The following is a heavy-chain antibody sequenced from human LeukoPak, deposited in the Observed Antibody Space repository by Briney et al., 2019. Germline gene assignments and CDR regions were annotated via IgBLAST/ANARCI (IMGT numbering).Heavy chain of an antibody. D-gene: IGHD3-22*01. J-gene: IGHJ4*02. Sequence: ASVKVSCKASGYTFTSYYMHWVRQAPGQGLEWMGIINPSGGSTSYAQKFQGRVTMTRDTSTSTVYMELSSLRSEDTAVYYCARENIGGGYYDSSGYSQDYWGQGTLVTVSS. CDR1: GYTFTSYY. CDR2: INPSGGST. CDR3: ARENIGGGYYDSSGYSQDY. V-gene: IGHV1-46*01.